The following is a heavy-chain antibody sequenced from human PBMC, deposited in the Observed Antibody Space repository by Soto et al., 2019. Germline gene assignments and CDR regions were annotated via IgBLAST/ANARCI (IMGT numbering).Heavy chain of an antibody. V-gene: IGHV4-59*01. CDR1: GGSISSYY. CDR3: ARVTTIFGVVIIRPEGWFDP. J-gene: IGHJ5*02. D-gene: IGHD3-3*01. Sequence: SETLSLTCTVSGGSISSYYWSWIRQPPGKGLEWIGYIYYSGSTNYNPSLKSRVTISVDTSKNQFSLKLSSVTAADTAVYYCARVTTIFGVVIIRPEGWFDPWGQGTLVTVSS. CDR2: IYYSGST.